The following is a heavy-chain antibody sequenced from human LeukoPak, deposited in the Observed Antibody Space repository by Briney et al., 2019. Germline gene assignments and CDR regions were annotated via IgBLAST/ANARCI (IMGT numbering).Heavy chain of an antibody. J-gene: IGHJ3*02. Sequence: PSETLSLTCTVSGGSISSYYWSWIRQPPGKGLEWIGYIYYSGSTNYNPSLKSRVTISVDTSKNQFSLKLSSVTAADTAVYYCARAAAGLGNAFDIWGQGTMVTVSS. V-gene: IGHV4-59*12. CDR1: GGSISSYY. CDR3: ARAAAGLGNAFDI. CDR2: IYYSGST. D-gene: IGHD6-13*01.